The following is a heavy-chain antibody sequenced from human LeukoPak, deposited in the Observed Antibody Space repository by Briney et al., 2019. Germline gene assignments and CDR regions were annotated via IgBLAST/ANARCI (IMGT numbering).Heavy chain of an antibody. Sequence: SETLSLTCTVSGGSISSGSYYWSWIRQPAGKGLEWIERIYTSGSTNYNPSLKSRVTISVDTSKNQFSLKLSSVTAADTAVYYCARGEAQYCSSTSCYVRGYYYYMDVWGKGTTVTISS. V-gene: IGHV4-61*02. CDR1: GGSISSGSYY. J-gene: IGHJ6*03. D-gene: IGHD2-2*01. CDR3: ARGEAQYCSSTSCYVRGYYYYMDV. CDR2: IYTSGST.